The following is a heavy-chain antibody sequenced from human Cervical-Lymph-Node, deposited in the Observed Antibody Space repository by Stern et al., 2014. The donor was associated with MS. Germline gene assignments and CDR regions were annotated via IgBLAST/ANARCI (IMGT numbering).Heavy chain of an antibody. CDR3: ARDKMHAFDY. D-gene: IGHD2-8*01. Sequence: QVQLVQSGTEVKKPGASVLVSCKASGYTFTTYGITWVRQAPGQGLEWMGWISADSGNTKYAQKFQDRVTMTRDTTTGTAYMEVRSLRSEDTAVYYCARDKMHAFDYWGQGTQVTGPS. CDR1: GYTFTTYG. V-gene: IGHV1-18*01. J-gene: IGHJ4*02. CDR2: ISADSGNT.